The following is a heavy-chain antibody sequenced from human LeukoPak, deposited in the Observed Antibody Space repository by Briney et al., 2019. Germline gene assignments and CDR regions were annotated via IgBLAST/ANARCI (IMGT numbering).Heavy chain of an antibody. CDR3: ARDIDYGYKDNDPFEY. V-gene: IGHV3-20*04. Sequence: GGSLRPSCAASGSTFDNYGMSWVRQGPGKGLEWVSGINWNSGTTAYADSVKGRFTISRDNAKNSLYLQMDSVRAEDTALYYCARDIDYGYKDNDPFEYWGQGTLVTVSS. D-gene: IGHD4-17*01. J-gene: IGHJ4*02. CDR2: INWNSGTT. CDR1: GSTFDNYG.